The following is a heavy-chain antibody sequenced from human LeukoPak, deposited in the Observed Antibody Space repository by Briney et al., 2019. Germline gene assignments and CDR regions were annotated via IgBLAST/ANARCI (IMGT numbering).Heavy chain of an antibody. V-gene: IGHV4-34*01. D-gene: IGHD7-27*01. CDR2: INHRGST. CDR1: GGSFSGYY. CDR3: AREALTGDDAFDI. J-gene: IGHJ3*02. Sequence: SETLSLTCAVYGGSFSGYYWSWIRQPPGKGLEWIGEINHRGSTNYNPSLKSRVTISVDTSKNQFSLKLSSVTAADTAVYYCAREALTGDDAFDIWGQGTMVTVSS.